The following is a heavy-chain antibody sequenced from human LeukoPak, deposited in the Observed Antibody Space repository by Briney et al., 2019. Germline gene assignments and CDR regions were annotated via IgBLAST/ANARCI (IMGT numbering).Heavy chain of an antibody. CDR3: ARVNTIFGPPRYYGMDV. J-gene: IGHJ6*02. Sequence: GGSLRLSCAASGFTFSSYSMNWVRQAPGKGLEWVSSISSSSSYIYYADSVKGRFTISRDNAKNSLYLQMNSLRAEDTAVYYCARVNTIFGPPRYYGMDVWGQGTTVTVSS. CDR1: GFTFSSYS. V-gene: IGHV3-21*01. D-gene: IGHD3-3*01. CDR2: ISSSSSYI.